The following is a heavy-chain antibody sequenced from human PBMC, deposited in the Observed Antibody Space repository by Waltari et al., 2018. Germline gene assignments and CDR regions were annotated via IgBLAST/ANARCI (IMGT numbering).Heavy chain of an antibody. V-gene: IGHV2-5*04. D-gene: IGHD2-21*02. CDR2: IYWDDDK. J-gene: IGHJ5*02. CDR1: GFSLSTSGVA. CDR3: VRPHCIGDCHTNWFDP. Sequence: QITLRESGPTLIKPTQTLTLTCSFSGFSLSTSGVAVAWIRQTPGMALQWLALIYWDDDKRYSPTLKNRLTITKETSRNQVVLTMTDMDAAETGTYYCVRPHCIGDCHTNWFDPWGRGILVTVSS.